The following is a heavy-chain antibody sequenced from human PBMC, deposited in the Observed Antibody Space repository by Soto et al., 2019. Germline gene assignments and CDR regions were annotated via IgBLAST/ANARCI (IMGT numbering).Heavy chain of an antibody. CDR3: ARDRGGYGEYYFDY. Sequence: QVQLQESGPGLVKPSQTLSLTCTVSGGSISSGGYYWSWIRQHPGKGLEWIGYIYYSGSTYYNPSLKSRVTISVDTSKNQFSLKLSSVTAADTAVYYCARDRGGYGEYYFDYWGQGTLVTVSS. D-gene: IGHD6-13*01. CDR2: IYYSGST. J-gene: IGHJ4*02. CDR1: GGSISSGGYY. V-gene: IGHV4-31*03.